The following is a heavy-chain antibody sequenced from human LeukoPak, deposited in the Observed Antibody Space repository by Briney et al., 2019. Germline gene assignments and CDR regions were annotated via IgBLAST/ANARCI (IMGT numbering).Heavy chain of an antibody. CDR3: AKNSSSWFYYYYYGMDV. CDR2: IRGGGET. J-gene: IGHJ6*02. V-gene: IGHV3-23*01. D-gene: IGHD6-13*01. Sequence: GGSLRLSCAASGFSFSNYAMSWVRQAPARGPEWVSSIRGGGETFYADSVKGRFTLSRDDSKNTLYLQMNSLRAEDTAVYYCAKNSSSWFYYYYYGMDVWGQGTTVTVSS. CDR1: GFSFSNYA.